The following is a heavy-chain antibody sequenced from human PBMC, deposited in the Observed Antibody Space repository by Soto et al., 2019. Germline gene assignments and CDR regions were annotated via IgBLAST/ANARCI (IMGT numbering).Heavy chain of an antibody. D-gene: IGHD3-3*01. CDR3: AKGAVTSSFGYFEF. J-gene: IGHJ4*02. V-gene: IGHV3-9*01. CDR1: GFIFEDYA. CDR2: ISWNSGNI. Sequence: EVHLVESGGGLVQPGRSLRLSCAASGFIFEDYAMHWVRQVPGKGLEWVSSISWNSGNIVYADSVKGRFTVSRDSANNSLYLQMNSLRTEDTALYYCAKGAVTSSFGYFEFCGQGTLFTVSS.